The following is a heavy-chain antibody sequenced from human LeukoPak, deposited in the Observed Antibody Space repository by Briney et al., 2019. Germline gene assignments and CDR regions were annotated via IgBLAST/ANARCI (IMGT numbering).Heavy chain of an antibody. D-gene: IGHD6-6*01. Sequence: SETLSLTCTVSGCSISSYYWSWIRQPPGKGLEWVGYIYYSGSTNYNPSLKSRVTISVDTSKNQFSLKLSSVTAADTAVYYCARESSSSSTFDYWGQGTLVTVSS. J-gene: IGHJ4*02. CDR3: ARESSSSSTFDY. V-gene: IGHV4-59*01. CDR2: IYYSGST. CDR1: GCSISSYY.